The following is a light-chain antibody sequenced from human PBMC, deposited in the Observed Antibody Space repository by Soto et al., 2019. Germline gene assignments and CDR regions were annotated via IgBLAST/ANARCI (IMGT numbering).Light chain of an antibody. V-gene: IGKV1-39*01. J-gene: IGKJ3*01. CDR1: QSISSY. CDR3: QQSYSTQFT. CDR2: AAS. Sequence: DIPMTQSPSSLSASVGDRVTITCRASQSISSYLNWYQQKPGKAPKLLIYAASSLQSGVPSRFSGSGSGTDFTLTISSLQPEDFATYYGQQSYSTQFTFGPGTKVDIK.